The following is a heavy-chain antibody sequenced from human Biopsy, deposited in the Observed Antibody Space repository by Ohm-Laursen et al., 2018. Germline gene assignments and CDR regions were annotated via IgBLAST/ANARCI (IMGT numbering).Heavy chain of an antibody. D-gene: IGHD3-9*01. J-gene: IGHJ2*01. CDR1: GASVKTSGYF. V-gene: IGHV4-31*03. CDR2: TSYNERT. Sequence: PSETLSLTCSVSGASVKTSGYFWAWIRQRPGKGLEWIGYTSYNERTHYNPSLTSRLTISFDTSNNRISLQLRSVSVADTAVYYCVREPKTGTAEAWYFDLWGRGSPVTVPS. CDR3: VREPKTGTAEAWYFDL.